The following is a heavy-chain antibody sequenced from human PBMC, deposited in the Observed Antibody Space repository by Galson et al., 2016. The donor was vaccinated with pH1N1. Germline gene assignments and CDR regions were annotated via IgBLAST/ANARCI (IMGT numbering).Heavy chain of an antibody. CDR3: AHSSRDFNGGLCYWGFDY. CDR1: GFSLSTSGVG. J-gene: IGHJ4*02. V-gene: IGHV2-5*02. CDR2: IYWDDDK. Sequence: PALVKPTQTLTLTCTFSGFSLSTSGVGVGWIRQPPGKALDWLALIYWDDDKRYSPSLKSRLTITKDTAKNQVVLTMTNMDPVDTVTYYCAHSSRDFNGGLCYWGFDYWGQGTLVTVSS. D-gene: IGHD2-8*02.